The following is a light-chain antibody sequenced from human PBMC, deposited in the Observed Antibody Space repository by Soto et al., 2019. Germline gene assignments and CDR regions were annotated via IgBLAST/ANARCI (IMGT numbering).Light chain of an antibody. V-gene: IGKV1-39*01. CDR2: AAS. CDR1: QSISSY. Sequence: DFQMTQSPSSLSASVGDRVTITCRASQSISSYLNWYQQKPEKAPKLLIHAASSLQSRVPSRCSGSGSGTDFTLTISSLQPEDFATDDDQQCYSTPWTFCQGTKVESK. J-gene: IGKJ1*01. CDR3: QQCYSTPWT.